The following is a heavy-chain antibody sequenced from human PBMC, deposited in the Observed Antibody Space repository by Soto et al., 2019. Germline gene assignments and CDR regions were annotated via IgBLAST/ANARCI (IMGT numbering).Heavy chain of an antibody. D-gene: IGHD2-15*01. J-gene: IGHJ4*02. Sequence: SETLSLTCTVSGGSISSYYWSWIRQPPGKGLEWIGYIYYSGSTNYNPSLKSRVTISVDTSKNQFSLKLSSVTAADTAVYYCESGGSCYSRYCYFDYWGQGTLVTVYS. CDR1: GGSISSYY. CDR2: IYYSGST. V-gene: IGHV4-59*01. CDR3: ESGGSCYSRYCYFDY.